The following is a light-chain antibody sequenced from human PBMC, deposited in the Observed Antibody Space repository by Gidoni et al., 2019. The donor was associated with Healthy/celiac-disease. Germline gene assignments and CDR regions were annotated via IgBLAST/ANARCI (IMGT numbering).Light chain of an antibody. Sequence: DIQLTQSPSFLSASVGDRVTITCRASQGISSSLAWYQQRPGKAPKLLIYAAPTFQRGVPSRFSGSGSGTEFTLTISSLQPEDFATYYCQQLNSYPRTFGQGTKVEIK. CDR2: AAP. V-gene: IGKV1-9*01. CDR3: QQLNSYPRT. J-gene: IGKJ1*01. CDR1: QGISSS.